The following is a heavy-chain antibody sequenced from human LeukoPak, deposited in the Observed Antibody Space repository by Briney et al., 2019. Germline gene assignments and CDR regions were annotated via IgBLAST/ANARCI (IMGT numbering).Heavy chain of an antibody. CDR2: ISSNADHT. V-gene: IGHV3-23*01. D-gene: IGHD6-13*01. Sequence: GGSLRLSCAASLFTFGNYAMTWVRQAPGKGLEWVSAISSNADHTFYADSVKGRFTISRDNSKNTLYLQMNSLRAEDTALYYCAKDISSSKPYYFDYWGQGTLVTVSS. J-gene: IGHJ4*02. CDR1: LFTFGNYA. CDR3: AKDISSSKPYYFDY.